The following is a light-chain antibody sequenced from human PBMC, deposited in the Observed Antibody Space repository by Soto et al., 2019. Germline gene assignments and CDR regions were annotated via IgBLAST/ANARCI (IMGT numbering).Light chain of an antibody. Sequence: QSVLTQPPSVSGAPGQRVTISCTGSSSNIGAGYDVHWYQQIPGTAPKLLINHNNNRPSGVPDRFSGSQSGTSASLAITGLQAEDEAVYYCCSYTSSTPPLFGGGTKLTVL. V-gene: IGLV1-40*01. J-gene: IGLJ2*01. CDR1: SSNIGAGYD. CDR2: HNN. CDR3: CSYTSSTPPL.